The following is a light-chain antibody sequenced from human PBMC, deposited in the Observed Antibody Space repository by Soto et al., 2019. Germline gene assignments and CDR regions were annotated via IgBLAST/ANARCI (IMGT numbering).Light chain of an antibody. CDR2: DAY. Sequence: IQMTQSPSTLSASVGDRVTITCRASETIKTWLAWYQQKPGKAPKLLIYDAYSLQSGVPTRFSGSGFGTEFTFTFSSLQPDDSATYYCQQYNSYWTFGPGTKVDIK. CDR1: ETIKTW. J-gene: IGKJ1*01. V-gene: IGKV1-5*01. CDR3: QQYNSYWT.